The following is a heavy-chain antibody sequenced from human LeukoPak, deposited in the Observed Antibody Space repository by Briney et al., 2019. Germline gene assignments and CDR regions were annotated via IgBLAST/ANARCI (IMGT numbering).Heavy chain of an antibody. D-gene: IGHD5-24*01. Sequence: SETLSLTCTVSGCAISSYYWSWIRQPPGKGLEWIGYIQYSGSSNYNSSLKSRVTISVDTSQNHFSLKVSSVTAADTAVYYCARGKRWLQSPFDYWGQGTLVTVSS. CDR2: IQYSGSS. CDR3: ARGKRWLQSPFDY. CDR1: GCAISSYY. V-gene: IGHV4-59*01. J-gene: IGHJ4*02.